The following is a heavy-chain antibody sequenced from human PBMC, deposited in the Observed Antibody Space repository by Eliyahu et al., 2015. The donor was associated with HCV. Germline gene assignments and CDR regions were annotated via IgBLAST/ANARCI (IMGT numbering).Heavy chain of an antibody. CDR1: GFXFSDYY. D-gene: IGHD1-1*01. Sequence: QVQLVESGGGLVKPAGSLXLXCXASGFXFSDYYMSWXRQAPGKGLEWLSYISSSGSTIYYADSVKGRFTISRDNAKNSLYLQMNSLTAEDTAVYYCVRELGTGHGLKDYWGQGTLVTVSS. CDR2: ISSSGSTI. V-gene: IGHV3-11*01. CDR3: VRELGTGHGLKDY. J-gene: IGHJ4*02.